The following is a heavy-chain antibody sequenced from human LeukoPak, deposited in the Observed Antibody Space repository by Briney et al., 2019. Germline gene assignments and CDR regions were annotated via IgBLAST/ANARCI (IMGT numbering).Heavy chain of an antibody. Sequence: SETLSLTCAVYGGSFSGYYWGWIRQPPGKGLEWIGSIYYSGSTYYNPSLKSRVTISVDTSKNQFSLKLSSVTAADTAVYYCARQPSNWDHAYNWFDPWGQGTLVTVSS. J-gene: IGHJ5*02. V-gene: IGHV4-39*01. D-gene: IGHD7-27*01. CDR1: GGSFSGYY. CDR2: IYYSGST. CDR3: ARQPSNWDHAYNWFDP.